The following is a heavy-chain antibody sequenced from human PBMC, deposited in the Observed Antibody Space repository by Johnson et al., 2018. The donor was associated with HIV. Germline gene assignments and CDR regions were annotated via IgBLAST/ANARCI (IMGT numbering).Heavy chain of an antibody. J-gene: IGHJ3*02. CDR3: ARARAYSGYDDAFDI. CDR1: GFTFSSYG. D-gene: IGHD5-12*01. CDR2: INGDGSRT. V-gene: IGHV3-74*02. Sequence: VQLVESGGGVVQPGRSLRLSCAASGFTFSSYGMHWVRQAPGKGLVWVSRINGDGSRTSYADSVKGRFTIARDNAKNTLYLQMNSLRAEDPAMYYCARARAYSGYDDAFDIWGQGTMVTVSS.